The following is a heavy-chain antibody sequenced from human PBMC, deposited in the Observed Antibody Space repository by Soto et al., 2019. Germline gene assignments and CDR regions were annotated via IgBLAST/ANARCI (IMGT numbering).Heavy chain of an antibody. V-gene: IGHV1-69*12. CDR2: IIPIFGTA. CDR1: GGTFSSYA. CDR3: ATHWTGVHRYYYGMDV. Sequence: QVQLVQSGAEVKKPASSVKVSCKASGGTFSSYAISWVRQAPGQGLEWMGGIIPIFGTADYAQKFQGRVTITADESTSTAYMELSSLRSEDTAVYYCATHWTGVHRYYYGMDVWGQGTTVTVSS. J-gene: IGHJ6*02. D-gene: IGHD2-8*02.